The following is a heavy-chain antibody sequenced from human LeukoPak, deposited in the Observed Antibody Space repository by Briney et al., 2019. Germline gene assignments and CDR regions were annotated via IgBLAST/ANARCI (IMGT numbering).Heavy chain of an antibody. D-gene: IGHD6-19*01. CDR1: GFSFNGYA. J-gene: IGHJ4*02. CDR2: ISGGGGTT. V-gene: IGHV3-23*01. Sequence: GGSLRLSCAASGFSFNGYAMTWVRQAPGKGLKWVSTISGGGGTTYYADSVKGRFTISRDNSKSTLYLQLDSLRAEDTALYYCAKYETWTSGRYFDYWGQGTLVTVSS. CDR3: AKYETWTSGRYFDY.